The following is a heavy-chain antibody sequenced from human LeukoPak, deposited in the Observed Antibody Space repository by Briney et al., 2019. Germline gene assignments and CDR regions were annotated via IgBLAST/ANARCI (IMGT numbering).Heavy chain of an antibody. CDR2: VSYDGSWD. CDR3: TREERGYIPAF. Sequence: GRSLRLSCAASGFTFSNYAMHWVRQTPGKGLEWVAFVSYDGSWDSHSDSVKGRFTIPRDDSKNTLYLQVTRLRAEDTAVYYCTREERGYIPAFWGQGTLVTVPS. J-gene: IGHJ4*02. D-gene: IGHD3-16*02. V-gene: IGHV3-30*01. CDR1: GFTFSNYA.